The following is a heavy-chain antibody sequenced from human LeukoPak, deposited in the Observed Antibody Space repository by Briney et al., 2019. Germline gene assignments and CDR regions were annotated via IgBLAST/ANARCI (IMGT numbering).Heavy chain of an antibody. CDR3: AKDTKTLKGLRPFFATDY. V-gene: IGHV3-23*01. CDR2: ISGSGGST. CDR1: GFTFISSG. J-gene: IGHJ4*02. D-gene: IGHD5-12*01. Sequence: PGGSLRLSCAASGFTFISSGVSWVRQPPGKGLEWVSAISGSGGSTYYADSVKGRFNISRDNSKNTLYLQMNSPKAEDTAVYYCAKDTKTLKGLRPFFATDYWGQGTLVTVSS.